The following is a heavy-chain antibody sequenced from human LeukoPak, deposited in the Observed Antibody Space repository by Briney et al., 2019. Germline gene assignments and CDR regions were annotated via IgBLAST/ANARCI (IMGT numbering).Heavy chain of an antibody. D-gene: IGHD2-2*01. Sequence: GGSLRLSCAASGFTFDNYAMHWVRQAPGKGLEWVSGLTWNGGSTGYADSVKGRFTISRDNAKNSLYLQMNSLRPEDTALYYCAKAYCGSISCYFDYWGQGTLVTVSS. CDR1: GFTFDNYA. CDR3: AKAYCGSISCYFDY. CDR2: LTWNGGST. V-gene: IGHV3-9*01. J-gene: IGHJ4*02.